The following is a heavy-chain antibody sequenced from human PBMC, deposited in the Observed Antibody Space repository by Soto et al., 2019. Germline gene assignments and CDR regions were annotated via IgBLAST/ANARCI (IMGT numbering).Heavy chain of an antibody. CDR1: GFTFEDHG. Sequence: EVQLVESGGGVARPGGSLRLSCAASGFTFEDHGMSWVRQAPGKGLEWLPDISWDGGTTVYADSVKGRFTVSRNNAKSSRYLQMNSLKPGDTAFYHCARRSGDQQVCDFWGQGTLVTVSS. D-gene: IGHD3-10*01. V-gene: IGHV3-20*01. J-gene: IGHJ4*02. CDR2: ISWDGGTT. CDR3: ARRSGDQQVCDF.